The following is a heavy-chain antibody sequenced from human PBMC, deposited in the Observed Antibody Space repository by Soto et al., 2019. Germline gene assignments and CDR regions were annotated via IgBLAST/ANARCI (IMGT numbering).Heavy chain of an antibody. V-gene: IGHV1-8*01. CDR1: GYTFTSYD. J-gene: IGHJ2*01. CDR2: MNPNSGNT. Sequence: QVQLVQSGAEVKKPGASVKVSCKASGYTFTSYDINWVRQATGQGLEWMGWMNPNSGNTGYAQKSQGRVTMTRNTSLCTAYMELSSLRSEDTAVYYCARGVVVAATRPSRRLRYFDLWGLGTLVTVSS. CDR3: ARGVVVAATRPSRRLRYFDL. D-gene: IGHD2-15*01.